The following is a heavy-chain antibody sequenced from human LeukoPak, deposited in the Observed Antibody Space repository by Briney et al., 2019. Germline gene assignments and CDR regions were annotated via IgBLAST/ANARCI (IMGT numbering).Heavy chain of an antibody. CDR1: GGSFSGYY. J-gene: IGHJ6*02. CDR3: AKPYEKTLYYYAMDV. CDR2: INHSGST. D-gene: IGHD3-16*01. V-gene: IGHV4-34*01. Sequence: SETLSLTCAVYGGSFSGYYWSWIRQPPGKGLEWIGEINHSGSTNYNPSLKSRVTISVDTSKNQFSLKLSSVTAADTAVYYCAKPYEKTLYYYAMDVWGQGTTVTVSS.